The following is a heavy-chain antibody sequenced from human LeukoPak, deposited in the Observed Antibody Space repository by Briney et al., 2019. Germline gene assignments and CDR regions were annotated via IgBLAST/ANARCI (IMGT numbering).Heavy chain of an antibody. Sequence: PSETLSLTCTVSGGTISSGDYYWSWIRQPPGKGLEWIGYIYYSGSTDYNPSLKSRVTISVDTSKNQFSLKLSSVTAADTAVYYCARGRVYYYYYYMDVWGKGTTVTVSS. J-gene: IGHJ6*03. V-gene: IGHV4-30-4*01. CDR3: ARGRVYYYYYYMDV. CDR1: GGTISSGDYY. CDR2: IYYSGST.